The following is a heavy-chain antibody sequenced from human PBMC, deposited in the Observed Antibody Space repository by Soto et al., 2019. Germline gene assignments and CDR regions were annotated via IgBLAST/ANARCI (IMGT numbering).Heavy chain of an antibody. CDR2: ISASGDNT. D-gene: IGHD2-15*01. CDR3: AKATKKDIEAAYRY. J-gene: IGHJ4*02. V-gene: IGHV3-23*01. Sequence: GGSLRLSCAASGFTFRTYAMSWVRQAPGKGLEWVSGISASGDNTYYADSVKGRSTISRDNSKNTLYVQMNSLRAEDTAVYYSAKATKKDIEAAYRYGGKGTRVTVSS. CDR1: GFTFRTYA.